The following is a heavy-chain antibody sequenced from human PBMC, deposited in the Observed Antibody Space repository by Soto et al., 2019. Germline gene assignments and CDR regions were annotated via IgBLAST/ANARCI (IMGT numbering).Heavy chain of an antibody. Sequence: EVQLVESGGGLVQPGGSLRLSCAASGFTFSKYWMYWVRQATGKGLVWVSRINGDGSSTAYADSVKGRFTISRDNANNALHLPMNSLRAEDTALYYCASLSGPPRLWYFDLWGRGTLVTVSS. CDR2: INGDGSST. J-gene: IGHJ2*01. V-gene: IGHV3-74*01. CDR1: GFTFSKYW. D-gene: IGHD3-9*01. CDR3: ASLSGPPRLWYFDL.